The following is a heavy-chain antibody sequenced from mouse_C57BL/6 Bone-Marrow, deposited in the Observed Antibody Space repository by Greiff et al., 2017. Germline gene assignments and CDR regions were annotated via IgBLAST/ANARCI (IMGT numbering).Heavy chain of an antibody. V-gene: IGHV1-22*01. J-gene: IGHJ2*01. D-gene: IGHD1-1*01. CDR2: INPNNGGT. CDR1: GYTFTDYN. Sequence: EVQLQQSGPELVKPGASVKMSCKASGYTFTDYNMHWVKQSHGKSLEWIGYINPNNGGTSYNQKFKGTATLTVNKSSSTAYMGLRSLTSEDSAVYYCARNGTTPCDYWGQGTTLTVSS. CDR3: ARNGTTPCDY.